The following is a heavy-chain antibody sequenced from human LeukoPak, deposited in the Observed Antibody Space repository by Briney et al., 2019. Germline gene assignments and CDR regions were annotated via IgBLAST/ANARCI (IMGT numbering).Heavy chain of an antibody. J-gene: IGHJ4*02. Sequence: PSETLSLTCTVSGGSISSGDYYWSWIRQPPGKGLEWIGYIYYSGSTYYNPSLKSRVTISVDTSKNQFSLKLSSVTAADTAVYYCARSRLPKYCSSTSCLPFDYWGQGTLVTVSS. CDR1: GGSISSGDYY. CDR3: ARSRLPKYCSSTSCLPFDY. CDR2: IYYSGST. D-gene: IGHD2-2*01. V-gene: IGHV4-30-4*08.